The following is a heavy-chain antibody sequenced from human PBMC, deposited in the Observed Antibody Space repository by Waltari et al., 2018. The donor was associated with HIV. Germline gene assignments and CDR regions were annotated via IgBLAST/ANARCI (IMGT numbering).Heavy chain of an antibody. CDR3: ARIYSSGWYEYFDY. D-gene: IGHD6-19*01. V-gene: IGHV3-74*01. CDR1: GLTFSSHW. J-gene: IGHJ4*02. Sequence: EVQLVESGGGLVQPGGSLRLSCAASGLTFSSHWMHWVRQAPGKGLVWVSRISSDASSTSYADSVKGRFTISRDNAKNTLYLQMNSLRAEDTAVYYCARIYSSGWYEYFDYWGQGTLVTVSS. CDR2: ISSDASST.